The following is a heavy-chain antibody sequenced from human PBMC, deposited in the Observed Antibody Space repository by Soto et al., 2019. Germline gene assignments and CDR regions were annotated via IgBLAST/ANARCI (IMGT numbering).Heavy chain of an antibody. CDR3: ASERVAEMATGGYFDN. CDR1: GGTFSDLA. CDR2: IIPLFGTP. J-gene: IGHJ4*02. Sequence: QVHLMQSGAEVKKPGSSVKVSCKTSGGTFSDLAFSWVRQAPRQGLEWMGGIIPLFGTPNYAQKFQGRVTITADESSSTVYMELRSLRSEDTAVYYCASERVAEMATGGYFDNWGQGTLVTVSP. D-gene: IGHD5-12*01. V-gene: IGHV1-69*01.